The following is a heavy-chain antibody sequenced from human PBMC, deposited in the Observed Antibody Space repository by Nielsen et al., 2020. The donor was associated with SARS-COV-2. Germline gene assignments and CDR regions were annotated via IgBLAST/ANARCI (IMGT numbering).Heavy chain of an antibody. D-gene: IGHD4-17*01. CDR2: IIPIFGTA. J-gene: IGHJ6*03. CDR1: GYTFHSYG. V-gene: IGHV1-69*13. CDR3: ARDIIQVTTHYYYYYYMDV. Sequence: SVKVSCKASGYTFHSYGISWVRQAPGQGLEWMGGIIPIFGTANYAQKFQGRVTITADESTSTAYMELSSLRSEDTAVYYCARDIIQVTTHYYYYYYMDVWGKGTTVTVSS.